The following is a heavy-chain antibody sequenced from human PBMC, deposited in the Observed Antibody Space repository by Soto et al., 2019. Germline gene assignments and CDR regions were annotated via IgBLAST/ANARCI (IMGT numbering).Heavy chain of an antibody. D-gene: IGHD3-16*01. CDR1: GYSFTSLG. J-gene: IGHJ4*02. CDR2: IRTYNGNS. CDR3: ARGDYGDY. V-gene: IGHV1-18*01. Sequence: QVQLVQSGAEVKKPGASVKVSCKASGYSFTSLGISWVRQAPGQGPEWMGWIRTYNGNSWYAENLQGRVTMTTDTSPSTVYMELRSLRFDDTAVYYCARGDYGDYWGQGTLITVSS.